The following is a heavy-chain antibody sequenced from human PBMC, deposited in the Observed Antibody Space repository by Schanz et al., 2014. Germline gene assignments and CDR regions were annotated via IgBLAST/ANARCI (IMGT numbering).Heavy chain of an antibody. D-gene: IGHD3-3*01. CDR2: ISVYNHNK. CDR1: GYLFINSG. Sequence: QVQLVQSGPEVKKPGATVTVSCKASGYLFINSGISWVRQAPGQGLEWMGWISVYNHNKEYDQKFQGRVTMPTDTSTSTAYMALTVLRSDDAAVYYCARDRRFFDRDDLYDFDAWGQGTLVTVSA. V-gene: IGHV1-18*01. CDR3: ARDRRFFDRDDLYDFDA. J-gene: IGHJ4*02.